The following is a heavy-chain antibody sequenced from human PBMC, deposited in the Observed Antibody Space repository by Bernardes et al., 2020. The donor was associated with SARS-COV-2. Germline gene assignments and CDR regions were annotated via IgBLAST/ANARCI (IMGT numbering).Heavy chain of an antibody. CDR2: IIPLFRTP. Sequence: SMKVSCKASGGSFSSYGITWVRQAPGQGLEWMGGIIPLFRTPIYAQKFRDRVTISAEKSTTTAYMELSSLRSEDTAVYYCARGHGEAYYFDGGPKHYSYYGMHVWGQGTTVTVSS. V-gene: IGHV1-69*06. CDR3: ARGHGEAYYFDGGPKHYSYYGMHV. J-gene: IGHJ6*02. D-gene: IGHD3-22*01. CDR1: GGSFSSYG.